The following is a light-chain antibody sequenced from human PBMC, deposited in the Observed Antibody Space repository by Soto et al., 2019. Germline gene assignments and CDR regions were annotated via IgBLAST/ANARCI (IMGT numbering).Light chain of an antibody. CDR3: LSFDSSLSVV. CDR1: NSTIGAGYD. CDR2: GNT. Sequence: QSVLTQPPSVSGAPGQRVTISCTGSNSTIGAGYDVHWYQQLPGRAPKLLIYGNTNRPSGVPDRFSGSKSGTSASLAITGLQADDEADYYCLSFDSSLSVVFGGGTKVTVL. V-gene: IGLV1-40*01. J-gene: IGLJ2*01.